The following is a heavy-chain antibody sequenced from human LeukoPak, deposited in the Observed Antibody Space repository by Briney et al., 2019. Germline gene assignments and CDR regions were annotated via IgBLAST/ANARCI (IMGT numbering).Heavy chain of an antibody. CDR3: ARGVDSLSH. CDR1: GFTFSNSW. V-gene: IGHV3-74*01. D-gene: IGHD3-22*01. Sequence: PGRSLRLSCAASGFTFSNSWMHWVRQPPGKGLVWVSYITSDEGSTNYADSVKGRFTISRDNAKNTLYLQMNSLRAEDTAVYYCARGVDSLSHWGQGALVTVSS. CDR2: ITSDEGST. J-gene: IGHJ4*02.